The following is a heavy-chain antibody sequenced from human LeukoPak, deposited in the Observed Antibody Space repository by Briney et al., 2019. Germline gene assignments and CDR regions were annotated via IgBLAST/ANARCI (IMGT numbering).Heavy chain of an antibody. J-gene: IGHJ3*02. V-gene: IGHV3-72*01. CDR1: GFIFSDHY. D-gene: IGHD1-26*01. Sequence: GSLRLSCAASGFIFSDHYMDWVRQAPGKGLEWVGRTRNEANIYTTKYAASVKGRFTISRDDSKNSLYLQMNSLKTEDTAVYYCASPVGATTVRAFDTWGQGTMVTVSS. CDR2: TRNEANIYTT. CDR3: ASPVGATTVRAFDT.